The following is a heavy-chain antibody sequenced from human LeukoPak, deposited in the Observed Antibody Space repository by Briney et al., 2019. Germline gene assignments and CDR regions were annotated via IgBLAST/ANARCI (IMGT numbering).Heavy chain of an antibody. CDR2: MNPNSGIK. CDR1: VYTFTIYE. J-gene: IGHJ5*02. V-gene: IGHV1-8*01. D-gene: IGHD4-17*01. Sequence: ASVRVSCTPSVYTFTIYEISWVRPATEQGVEWMGYMNPNSGIKGYRQKVPGRLTMTRNTSINTGYMELCSLRSDDTAVYYCAKAGVLTTMNADWFDPWGEGTLVTVSS. CDR3: AKAGVLTTMNADWFDP.